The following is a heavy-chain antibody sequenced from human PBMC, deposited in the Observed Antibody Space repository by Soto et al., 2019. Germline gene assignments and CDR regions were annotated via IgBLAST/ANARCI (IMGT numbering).Heavy chain of an antibody. CDR3: ARGIAARPYAFDI. D-gene: IGHD6-6*01. J-gene: IGHJ3*02. V-gene: IGHV3-33*01. CDR2: IWYDGSNK. CDR1: GFTFSSYG. Sequence: QVQLVESGGGVVQPGRSLRLSCAASGFTFSSYGMHWVRQAPGKGLEWVAVIWYDGSNKYYADSVKGRFTISRDSSKNTLYLQMNSLRAEDTAVYYCARGIAARPYAFDIWGQGTMVTVSS.